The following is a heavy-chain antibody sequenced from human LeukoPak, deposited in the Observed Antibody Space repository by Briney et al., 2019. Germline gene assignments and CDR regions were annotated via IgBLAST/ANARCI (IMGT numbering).Heavy chain of an antibody. CDR2: IYYSGST. CDR1: GGSISSYY. D-gene: IGHD6-25*01. V-gene: IGHV4-59*01. CDR3: ARLDRSQGLSMTRNNWFDP. J-gene: IGHJ5*02. Sequence: SETLSLTCTVSGGSISSYYWSWIRQPPGKGLEWIGYIYYSGSTNYNPSLKSRVTISVDTSRNQFSLKLSSVTAADTAVYYCARLDRSQGLSMTRNNWFDPWGQGTLVTVSS.